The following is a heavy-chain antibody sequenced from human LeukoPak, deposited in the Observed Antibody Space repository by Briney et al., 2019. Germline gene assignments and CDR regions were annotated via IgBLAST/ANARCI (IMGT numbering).Heavy chain of an antibody. V-gene: IGHV3-23*01. D-gene: IGHD6-13*01. CDR2: ISGSDRHYIT. J-gene: IGHJ4*02. Sequence: GGSLRLSCAASGFNFSSFAFSWVRQAPGTGLEWVSAISGSDRHYITFYTDSVKGRFTISRDNSKNTVYLHMNSLRAGDSAVYYCAKGSQVKSFSSWYYFDYWGQGTLVTVSS. CDR3: AKGSQVKSFSSWYYFDY. CDR1: GFNFSSFA.